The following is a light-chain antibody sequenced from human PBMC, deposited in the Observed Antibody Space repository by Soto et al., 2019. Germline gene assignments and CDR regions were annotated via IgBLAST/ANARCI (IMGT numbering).Light chain of an antibody. CDR3: QQCDDPPLT. Sequence: DIQMTQSPSSLPASVGDRVAITCQASQDISNYLNWYQQKPGKAPKLXIYDASNLETGVPSMFSGSGAGTDFTFTISTLQHEDIATDYCQQCDDPPLTFGGGTKVDIK. CDR1: QDISNY. V-gene: IGKV1-33*01. J-gene: IGKJ4*01. CDR2: DAS.